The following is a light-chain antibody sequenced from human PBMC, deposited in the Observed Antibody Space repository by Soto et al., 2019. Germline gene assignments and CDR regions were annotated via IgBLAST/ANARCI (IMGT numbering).Light chain of an antibody. CDR1: SSDVGRRYNY. J-gene: IGLJ3*02. CDR3: SLKTSSNTVV. V-gene: IGLV2-14*03. Sequence: QSALTQPASVSGSPGQSITISCTGTSSDVGRRYNYVSWYQQHPGKAPKLMIYEVSNRPSGVPNRFSGSKSANTASLTISGLHAEDEADYYCSLKTSSNTVVFGGGTKVTVL. CDR2: EVS.